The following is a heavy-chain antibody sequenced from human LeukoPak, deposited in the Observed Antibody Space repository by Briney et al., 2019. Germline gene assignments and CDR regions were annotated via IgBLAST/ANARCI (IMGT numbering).Heavy chain of an antibody. CDR1: GFTFSSYS. D-gene: IGHD2-2*01. J-gene: IGHJ6*03. V-gene: IGHV3-21*04. Sequence: PGGSLRLSCAASGFTFSSYSMNWVRQAPGKGLEWVSSISSSSSYIYYADSVKGRFTISRDNSKNTLYLQMNSLRAEDTAVYYCARDRRVTSCYLGRFCPYYYYMDVWGKGTAVTVSS. CDR2: ISSSSSYI. CDR3: ARDRRVTSCYLGRFCPYYYYMDV.